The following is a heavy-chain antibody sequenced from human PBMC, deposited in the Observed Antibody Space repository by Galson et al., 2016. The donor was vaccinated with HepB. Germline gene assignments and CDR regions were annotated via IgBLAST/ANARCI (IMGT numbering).Heavy chain of an antibody. CDR2: ISWNSGNI. V-gene: IGHV3-9*01. D-gene: IGHD1-1*01. Sequence: SLRLSCAASEFPFDDYAMHWVRQAPGKGLEWVSGISWNSGNIDYADSVKGRFTISRDNAKNSLFLQMTSLRVEDTALYYCARGHSAGCLTTWIDSWGQGTLVTVSS. CDR3: ARGHSAGCLTTWIDS. CDR1: EFPFDDYA. J-gene: IGHJ4*02.